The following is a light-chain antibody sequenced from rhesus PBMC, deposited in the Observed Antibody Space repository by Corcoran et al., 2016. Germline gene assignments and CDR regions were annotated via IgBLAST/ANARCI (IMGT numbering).Light chain of an antibody. CDR2: AAS. Sequence: DIQMTQSPSSLSASVGDRVTITCRASQGISDYLNWYQQKPGKAPKRLIYAASSLESGVPSRVSGSGSATDFTLTISSLQPEDVAAYYCLQGYSTPYSFGQGTKVEIK. CDR1: QGISDY. CDR3: LQGYSTPYS. V-gene: IGKV1-36*02. J-gene: IGKJ2*01.